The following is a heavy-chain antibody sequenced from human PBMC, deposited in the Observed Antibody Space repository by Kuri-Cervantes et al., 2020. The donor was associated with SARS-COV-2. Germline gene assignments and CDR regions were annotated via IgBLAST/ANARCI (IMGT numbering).Heavy chain of an antibody. CDR1: GFTFSSYS. CDR2: ISYDGTID. V-gene: IGHV3-33*08. CDR3: ARDPAPQQSYYYGMDA. J-gene: IGHJ6*02. D-gene: IGHD4-11*01. Sequence: GGSLRLSCAASGFTFSSYSMNWVRQAPGKGLEWVALISYDGTIDYYADSVRGRFTLSRDSSKKTVFLQMNSLTVEDTAVYFCARDPAPQQSYYYGMDAWGHGTRVTVSS.